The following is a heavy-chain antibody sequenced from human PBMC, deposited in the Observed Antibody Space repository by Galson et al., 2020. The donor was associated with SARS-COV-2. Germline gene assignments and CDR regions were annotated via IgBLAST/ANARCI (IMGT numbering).Heavy chain of an antibody. CDR2: INWNGGST. V-gene: IGHV3-20*01. D-gene: IGHD6-19*01. J-gene: IGHJ6*02. Sequence: GGSLRLSCAASGFTFDDYGMSWVRQAPGKGLEWVSGINWNGGSTGYADSVKGRFTISRDNAKNSLYLQMTSLRAKETAWYHCAREQWLAGMEVWGQGTTVTVSS. CDR3: AREQWLAGMEV. CDR1: GFTFDDYG.